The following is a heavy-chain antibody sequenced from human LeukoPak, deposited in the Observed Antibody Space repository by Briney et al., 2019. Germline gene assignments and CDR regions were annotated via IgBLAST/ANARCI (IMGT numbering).Heavy chain of an antibody. CDR1: GFTFSSNS. V-gene: IGHV3-21*01. D-gene: IGHD2-2*01. CDR3: ARDNPYCSSTSCYYFDY. Sequence: GGSLRLSCAASGFTFSSNSMNWVRQAPRKGLEWVSSISSSSSYIYYADSVKGRFTISRDDDKNPLYLQMNSLRAEDTAVYYCARDNPYCSSTSCYYFDYWGQGTLVTVSS. J-gene: IGHJ4*02. CDR2: ISSSSSYI.